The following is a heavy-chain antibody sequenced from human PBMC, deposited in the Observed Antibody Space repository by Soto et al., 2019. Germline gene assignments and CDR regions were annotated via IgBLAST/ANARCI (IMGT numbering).Heavy chain of an antibody. D-gene: IGHD4-17*01. Sequence: PSETLSLTCTVSGGPISSYYWSWIRQPPGKGLEWIGYIYYSGSTNYNPSLKSRVTISVDTSKNQFSLKLSSVTAADTAVYYCAKIYGDYGPDYWGQGTLVTVSS. CDR3: AKIYGDYGPDY. J-gene: IGHJ4*02. V-gene: IGHV4-59*08. CDR1: GGPISSYY. CDR2: IYYSGST.